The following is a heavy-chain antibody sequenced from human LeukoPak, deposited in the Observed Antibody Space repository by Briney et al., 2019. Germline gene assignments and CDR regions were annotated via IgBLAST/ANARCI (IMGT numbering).Heavy chain of an antibody. D-gene: IGHD1-26*01. Sequence: PSETLSLTCTVSGYSISSGYYWGWIRQPPRKGLEWIGSIYHSGSTYYNPSLKSRVTMSVDTSKNQFSLKLSSVTAADTAVYYCTRGAVGSTPHVAFDIWGQGTMVTVSS. CDR2: IYHSGST. J-gene: IGHJ3*02. V-gene: IGHV4-38-2*02. CDR3: TRGAVGSTPHVAFDI. CDR1: GYSISSGYY.